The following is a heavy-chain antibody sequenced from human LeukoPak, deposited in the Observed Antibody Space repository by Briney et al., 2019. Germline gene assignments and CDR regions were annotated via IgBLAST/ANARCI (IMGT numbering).Heavy chain of an antibody. CDR3: VRDGVTMFRGVTPFYYYYGMDV. Sequence: ASVKVSCKASGYTFTSYYMHWVRQAPGQGLEWMGIINPNGGNTSYAQKFQGRVTMTRDTSTSTVYMELSSLRSEDTAVYYCVRDGVTMFRGVTPFYYYYGMDVWGKGTTVTVS. J-gene: IGHJ6*04. D-gene: IGHD3-10*01. V-gene: IGHV1-46*01. CDR2: INPNGGNT. CDR1: GYTFTSYY.